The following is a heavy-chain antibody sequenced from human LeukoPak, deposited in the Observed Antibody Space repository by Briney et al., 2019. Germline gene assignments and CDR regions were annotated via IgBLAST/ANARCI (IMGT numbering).Heavy chain of an antibody. CDR3: ARDKSPATYYYYYGMDV. J-gene: IGHJ6*04. CDR1: GYTFTSYA. D-gene: IGHD1-26*01. V-gene: IGHV1-3*01. Sequence: ASVKVSCKASGYTFTSYAMHWVRQAPGQRLEWMGWINAGNGNTKYSQKFQGRVTITRDTSASTAYMELSSLRSEDTAVYYCARDKSPATYYYYYGMDVWGKGATVTVSS. CDR2: INAGNGNT.